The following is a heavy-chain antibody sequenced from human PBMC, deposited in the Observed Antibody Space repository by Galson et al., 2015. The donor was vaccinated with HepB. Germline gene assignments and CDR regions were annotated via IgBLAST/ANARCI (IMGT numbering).Heavy chain of an antibody. D-gene: IGHD4-17*01. CDR2: IYPGDSDT. J-gene: IGHJ3*02. CDR3: ARPAMTTVTPGAFDI. V-gene: IGHV5-51*03. CDR1: GYSFTSYW. Sequence: QSGAEVKKPGESLKISCKGSGYSFTSYWIGWVRQMPGKGLEWMGIIYPGDSDTRYSPSFQGQVTISADKSISTAYLQWSSLKASDTAMYYCARPAMTTVTPGAFDIWGQGTMVTVSS.